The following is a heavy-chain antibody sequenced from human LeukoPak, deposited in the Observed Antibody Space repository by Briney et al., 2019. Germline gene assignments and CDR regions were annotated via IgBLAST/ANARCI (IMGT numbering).Heavy chain of an antibody. CDR1: GGSISSYY. Sequence: SETLSLTCTVSGGSISSYYWSWIRQPPGKGLEWIGYIYYSGSTNYNPSLKSRVTISVDTSKNQFSLKLSSVTAADTAVYCCARGAAGLFDPWGQGTLVTVSS. V-gene: IGHV4-59*08. D-gene: IGHD6-13*01. CDR2: IYYSGST. CDR3: ARGAAGLFDP. J-gene: IGHJ5*02.